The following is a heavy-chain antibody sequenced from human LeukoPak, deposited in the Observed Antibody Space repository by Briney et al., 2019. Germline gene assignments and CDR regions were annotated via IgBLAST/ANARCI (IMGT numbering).Heavy chain of an antibody. J-gene: IGHJ4*02. Sequence: SEALSLTCTVSGGSISGYYWHWIRQSPGMGLEWIGYINYSGTTDYNPSLKSRVTISVDTSKNQFSLNLRSATAADTAVYYCAREYSSFEYWGQGILVTVSS. D-gene: IGHD5-18*01. CDR3: AREYSSFEY. CDR1: GGSISGYY. V-gene: IGHV4-59*01. CDR2: INYSGTT.